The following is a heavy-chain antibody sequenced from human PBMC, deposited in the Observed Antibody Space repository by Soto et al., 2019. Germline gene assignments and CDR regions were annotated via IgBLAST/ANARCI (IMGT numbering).Heavy chain of an antibody. CDR2: IYYTGST. Sequence: LSLTCTVSGGSFSSGDYYWSWIRQPPGKGLEWIGYIYYTGSTYYHPSLKSRVTMSVDTSKNQFSLRLSSVTAADTAVYYCARVPAGGNSDYFDSWGQGTLVTVSS. CDR1: GGSFSSGDYY. D-gene: IGHD2-21*02. CDR3: ARVPAGGNSDYFDS. J-gene: IGHJ4*02. V-gene: IGHV4-30-4*01.